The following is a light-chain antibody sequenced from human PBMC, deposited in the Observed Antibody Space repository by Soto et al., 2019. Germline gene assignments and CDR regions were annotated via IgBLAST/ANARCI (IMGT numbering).Light chain of an antibody. CDR2: GAS. J-gene: IGKJ1*01. CDR1: QSVSSSY. V-gene: IGKV3-20*01. Sequence: EIVLTQSPGTLSLSPGERATLSCRASQSVSSSYLAWYQQKPGQAPRLLIYGASSRAPGIPDRFSGSGSGTDFTLTISRLEPDDFAVYYCQQYGSSRTFGQGTKV. CDR3: QQYGSSRT.